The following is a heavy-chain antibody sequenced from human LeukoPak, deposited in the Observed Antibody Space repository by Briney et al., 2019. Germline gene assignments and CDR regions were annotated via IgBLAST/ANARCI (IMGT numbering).Heavy chain of an antibody. Sequence: PGGSLRLSCAASGFTFSTYWMSWLRQAPGKGLEWVANIKQDGSQKYYVHSVKGRFTISRDNAKNSLYLQMNSLRAEDTAVYYCAREESGSNAAFDYWGQGTLVTVSS. CDR2: IKQDGSQK. CDR3: AREESGSNAAFDY. CDR1: GFTFSTYW. D-gene: IGHD1-26*01. V-gene: IGHV3-7*01. J-gene: IGHJ4*02.